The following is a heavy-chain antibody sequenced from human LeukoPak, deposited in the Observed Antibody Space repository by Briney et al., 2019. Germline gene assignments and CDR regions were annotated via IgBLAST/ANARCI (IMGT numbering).Heavy chain of an antibody. V-gene: IGHV3-23*01. J-gene: IGHJ4*02. Sequence: GGSLRLSCIGSEFTFSGYAMSWGRQAPGKGLEWVAIISDSGSDTNYADSVKGRSTISRDNSKNTLHLQMNSLRVEDTAIYFCAKVLHRGVFRGQVYFGSWGQGTLVTVS. D-gene: IGHD3-10*01. CDR3: AKVLHRGVFRGQVYFGS. CDR1: EFTFSGYA. CDR2: ISDSGSDT.